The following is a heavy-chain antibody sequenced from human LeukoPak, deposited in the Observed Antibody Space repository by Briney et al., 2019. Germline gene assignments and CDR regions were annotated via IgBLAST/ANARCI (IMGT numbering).Heavy chain of an antibody. CDR3: AKDLTWSGQYGMDV. CDR2: ISSSGSTI. J-gene: IGHJ6*02. D-gene: IGHD3-3*01. Sequence: SGGSLRLSCAASGFTFSDYYMSWIRQAPGKGLEWVSYISSSGSTIYYADSVKGRFTISRDNAKNSLYPQMNSLRAEDTAVYYCAKDLTWSGQYGMDVWGQGTTVTVSS. V-gene: IGHV3-11*01. CDR1: GFTFSDYY.